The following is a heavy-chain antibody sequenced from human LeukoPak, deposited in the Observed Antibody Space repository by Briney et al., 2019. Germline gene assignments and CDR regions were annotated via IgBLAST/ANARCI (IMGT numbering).Heavy chain of an antibody. J-gene: IGHJ3*02. D-gene: IGHD6-6*01. Sequence: ASVKVSCKASGGTFSSYAISWVRQAPGQGLEWMGGIIPIFGTANYAQKFQGRVTITTDESTSTAYMELSSLRSEDTAVYYCARQAARPRFDAFDIWGQGTMVTVSS. CDR2: IIPIFGTA. CDR1: GGTFSSYA. CDR3: ARQAARPRFDAFDI. V-gene: IGHV1-69*05.